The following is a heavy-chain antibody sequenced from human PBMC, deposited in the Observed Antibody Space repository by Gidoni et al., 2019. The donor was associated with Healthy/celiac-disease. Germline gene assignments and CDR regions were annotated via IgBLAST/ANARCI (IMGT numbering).Heavy chain of an antibody. CDR1: GGSFSGSY. CDR2: INHSGSP. V-gene: IGHV4-34*01. D-gene: IGHD3-10*01. Sequence: QVQLQQWGAGLLKPSETLSLTCAVYGGSFSGSYWSWIRKPPGKGLEWIGEINHSGSPNYNPSLKSRVTISVDPSKNQFSLKLSSVTAANTAVYSCARGDYYCSWSPFGYWGQGTLVTVSS. J-gene: IGHJ4*02. CDR3: ARGDYYCSWSPFGY.